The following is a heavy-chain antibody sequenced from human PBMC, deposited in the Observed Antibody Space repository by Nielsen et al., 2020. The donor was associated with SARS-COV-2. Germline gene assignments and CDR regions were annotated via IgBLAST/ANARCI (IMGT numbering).Heavy chain of an antibody. V-gene: IGHV4-34*01. D-gene: IGHD3-3*01. CDR3: ARGTYNFRSYSSSGMDV. CDR1: GGSLRGYF. Sequence: SETLSPTCTVYGGSLRGYFWIWLRQPPGKGLEWIGESHQGGDANYSPSLKNRVTISMDTSKMQFSLRLTSVTAADTGTYFCARGTYNFRSYSSSGMDVWGQGTTVIVSS. CDR2: SHQGGDA. J-gene: IGHJ6*02.